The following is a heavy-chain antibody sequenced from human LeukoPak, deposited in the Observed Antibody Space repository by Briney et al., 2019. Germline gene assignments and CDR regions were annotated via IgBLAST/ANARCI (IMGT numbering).Heavy chain of an antibody. Sequence: GGSLRLSCAASGFTFITYAMSWVRQAPGKGLEWVSAISGDGVATYYADSVKVRLTISRDNSKNTLSLQMNSMRAEDTAVYYCAKHHGTADFDYWGQGTMVTVSS. CDR1: GFTFITYA. J-gene: IGHJ4*02. D-gene: IGHD1-14*01. CDR2: ISGDGVAT. CDR3: AKHHGTADFDY. V-gene: IGHV3-23*01.